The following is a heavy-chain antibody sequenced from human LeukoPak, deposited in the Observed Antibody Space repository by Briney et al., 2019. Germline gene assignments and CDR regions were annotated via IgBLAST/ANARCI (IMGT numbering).Heavy chain of an antibody. V-gene: IGHV3-11*01. D-gene: IGHD4-17*01. J-gene: IGHJ4*02. CDR2: ISGSGSST. CDR3: ARPLVSHGDFAY. Sequence: GGSLRLSCAASGFTFSDYHMSWIRQAPGKGLEWVSYISGSGSSTDYADSVKGRFTISRDNVKNSLHLQMNSLRAEDTAVYYCARPLVSHGDFAYWGQGTLVTVSS. CDR1: GFTFSDYH.